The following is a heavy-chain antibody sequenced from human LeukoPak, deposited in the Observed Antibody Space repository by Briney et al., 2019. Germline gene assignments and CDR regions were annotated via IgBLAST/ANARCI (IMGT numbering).Heavy chain of an antibody. D-gene: IGHD4-17*01. J-gene: IGHJ3*02. CDR3: ARDATRLYGDYGDAFDI. V-gene: IGHV3-48*04. Sequence: GGSLRLSCAASGFTFSSYAMSWVRQAPGKGLEWVSYISSSGSTIYYADSVKGRFTISRDNAKNSLYLQMNSLRAEDTAVYYCARDATRLYGDYGDAFDIWGQGTMVTVSS. CDR2: ISSSGSTI. CDR1: GFTFSSYA.